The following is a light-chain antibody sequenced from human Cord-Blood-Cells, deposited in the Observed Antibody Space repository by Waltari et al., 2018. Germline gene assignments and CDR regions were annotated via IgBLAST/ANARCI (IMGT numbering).Light chain of an antibody. CDR2: AAS. V-gene: IGKV1-39*01. J-gene: IGKJ2*01. CDR3: QQSYSTPYT. CDR1: QSISSY. Sequence: DIQMTQSPSSLSASVGDRVTITCRASQSISSYLNWYQQKPGKAPKLLIYAASSLQSGVPSRFSGSGSVTDFTLTISSQQPEDSATYCCQQSYSTPYTFDQGTKLVIK.